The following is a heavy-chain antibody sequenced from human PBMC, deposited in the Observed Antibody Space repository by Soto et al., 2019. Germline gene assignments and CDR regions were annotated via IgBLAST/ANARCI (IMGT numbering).Heavy chain of an antibody. Sequence: PSETLSLTCTISGGSVSVYYWSWIRQSTGQGLEWIGYIYASGSPYYNPSLRSRVTISADTSKNQISLKLTSPTAADTAVYYCERGVGSSPQQYWGRGTLVT. J-gene: IGHJ4*02. V-gene: IGHV4-59*02. D-gene: IGHD1-26*01. CDR1: GGSVSVYY. CDR2: IYASGSP. CDR3: ERGVGSSPQQY.